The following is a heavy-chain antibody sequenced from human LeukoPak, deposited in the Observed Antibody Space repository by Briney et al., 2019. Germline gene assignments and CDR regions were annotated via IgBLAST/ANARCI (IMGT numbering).Heavy chain of an antibody. J-gene: IGHJ4*02. CDR3: ARIFCSSTSCYYFDH. D-gene: IGHD2-2*01. Sequence: ASVKVSCKASGYTFTGYYMHWVRQAPGQGLEWMGWINVNSGGTNCAQKFRGRVTMTRDTSISTAHMELSRLRSDDTAVYYCARIFCSSTSCYYFDHWGQGTLVTVSS. CDR1: GYTFTGYY. V-gene: IGHV1-2*02. CDR2: INVNSGGT.